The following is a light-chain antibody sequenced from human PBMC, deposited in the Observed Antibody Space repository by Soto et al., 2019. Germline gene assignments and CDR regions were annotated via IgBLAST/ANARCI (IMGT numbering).Light chain of an antibody. J-gene: IGLJ1*01. CDR1: SSDVGGYNY. CDR2: EVS. Sequence: QSVLTQPSSASGSPGQSVTISCTGTSSDVGGYNYVSWYQQHPGKAPKLMIYEVSERPSGVPDRFSGSKPSNTASLTVSGLQAEDEADYYCSSYAGSNNFVFGTGTKVTVL. V-gene: IGLV2-8*01. CDR3: SSYAGSNNFV.